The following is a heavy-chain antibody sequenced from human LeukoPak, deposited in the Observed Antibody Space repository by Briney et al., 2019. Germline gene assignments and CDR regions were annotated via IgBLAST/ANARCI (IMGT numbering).Heavy chain of an antibody. CDR2: ISAYNGNT. CDR3: ARDHLDSSSHPDY. Sequence: GWISAYNGNTNYAQKLQGRVTMTTDTSTSTAYMELRSLRSDDTAVYYCARDHLDSSSHPDYWGQGTLVTVSS. V-gene: IGHV1-18*01. D-gene: IGHD6-13*01. J-gene: IGHJ4*02.